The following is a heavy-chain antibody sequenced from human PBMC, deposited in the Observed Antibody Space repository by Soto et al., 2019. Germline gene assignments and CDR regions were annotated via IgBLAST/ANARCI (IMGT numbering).Heavy chain of an antibody. D-gene: IGHD2-8*01. Sequence: GGSLRLSCAASGFTFSSYAMHWVRQAPGKGLEWVAVISYDGSNKYYADSVKGRFTISRDNSKNTLYLQMNSLRAEDTAVYYGARDLRCTNGVCGDNLGGPKKQNYYYGMDVWGQGTTVTVSS. CDR3: ARDLRCTNGVCGDNLGGPKKQNYYYGMDV. J-gene: IGHJ6*02. CDR2: ISYDGSNK. CDR1: GFTFSSYA. V-gene: IGHV3-30-3*01.